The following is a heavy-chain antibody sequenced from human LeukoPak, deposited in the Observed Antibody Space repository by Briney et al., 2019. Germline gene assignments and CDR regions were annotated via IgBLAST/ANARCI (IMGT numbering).Heavy chain of an antibody. D-gene: IGHD5-18*01. Sequence: PGGSLRLSCAASGFTFSSYGMHWVRQAPGKGLEWVAFIRYDGSNKYYADSVKGRFTISRDNSKNTLYLHVNSLRPEDTAVYYCARVSSEYSYGHPYYFDYWGQGTLVTVSS. J-gene: IGHJ4*02. V-gene: IGHV3-30*02. CDR2: IRYDGSNK. CDR3: ARVSSEYSYGHPYYFDY. CDR1: GFTFSSYG.